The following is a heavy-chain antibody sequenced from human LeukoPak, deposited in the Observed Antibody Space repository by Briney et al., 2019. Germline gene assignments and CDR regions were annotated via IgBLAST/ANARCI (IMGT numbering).Heavy chain of an antibody. Sequence: GGSLRLSCAASGFTFSSYAMSWVRQAPGKGLEWVSAISGSGGSTYYADSVKGRFTISSDNAKNSLFLQMNSLRADDTAVYYCARDKNYGFDYWGQGILVTVSS. CDR3: ARDKNYGFDY. CDR1: GFTFSSYA. D-gene: IGHD1-7*01. CDR2: ISGSGGST. V-gene: IGHV3-23*01. J-gene: IGHJ4*02.